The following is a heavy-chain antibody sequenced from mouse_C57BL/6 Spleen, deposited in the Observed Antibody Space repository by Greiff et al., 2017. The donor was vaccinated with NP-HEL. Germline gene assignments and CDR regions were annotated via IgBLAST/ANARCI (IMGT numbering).Heavy chain of an antibody. Sequence: VQLQESGAELVKPGASVKISCKASGYAFSSYWMNWVKQRPGKGLEWIGQIYPGDGDTNYNGKFKGKATLTADKSSSTAYMQLSSLTSEDSAVYFCARGKGITTVVRYYAMDYWGQGTSVTVSS. CDR2: IYPGDGDT. CDR1: GYAFSSYW. V-gene: IGHV1-80*01. J-gene: IGHJ4*01. CDR3: ARGKGITTVVRYYAMDY. D-gene: IGHD1-1*01.